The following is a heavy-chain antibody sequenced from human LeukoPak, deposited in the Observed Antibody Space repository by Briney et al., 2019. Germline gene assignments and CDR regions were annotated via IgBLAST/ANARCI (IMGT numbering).Heavy chain of an antibody. J-gene: IGHJ3*02. CDR3: ARGRAIDI. CDR2: IKPDDSEI. V-gene: IGHV3-7*04. Sequence: GGSLRLSCVASGFTFTNNWMTWVRQVPGKGLEWVANIKPDDSEIYYVASVKGRFTISRDNAKNSVFLQVNSLRVEDTAIYYCARGRAIDIWGRGTMVTVSS. CDR1: GFTFTNNW.